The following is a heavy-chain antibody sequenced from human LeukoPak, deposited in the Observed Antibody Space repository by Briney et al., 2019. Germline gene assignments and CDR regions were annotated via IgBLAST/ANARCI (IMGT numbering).Heavy chain of an antibody. Sequence: PGGSLRLSCATSGFTVNNNYMSWVRQAPGKGLEWVSVIYGAGAGITYYIDSVKGRFTISRDNAKNSLYLQMNSLRAEDTAVYYCARVQLASSGYYNDYWGQGTLVTVSS. CDR2: IYGAGAGIT. J-gene: IGHJ4*02. CDR3: ARVQLASSGYYNDY. V-gene: IGHV3-53*01. CDR1: GFTVNNNY. D-gene: IGHD3-22*01.